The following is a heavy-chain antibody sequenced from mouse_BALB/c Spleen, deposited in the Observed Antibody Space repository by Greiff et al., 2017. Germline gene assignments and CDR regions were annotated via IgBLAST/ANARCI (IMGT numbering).Heavy chain of an antibody. Sequence: VQLQQSGAELVRPGTSVKVSCKASGYAFTNYLIEWVKQRPGQGLEWIGVINPGSGGTNYNEKFKGKATLTADKSSSTAYMQLSSLTSDDSAVYFWARSGYYYGSGDYAMDYWGQGTSVTVSS. D-gene: IGHD1-1*01. CDR1: GYAFTNYL. V-gene: IGHV1-54*01. CDR3: ARSGYYYGSGDYAMDY. J-gene: IGHJ4*01. CDR2: INPGSGGT.